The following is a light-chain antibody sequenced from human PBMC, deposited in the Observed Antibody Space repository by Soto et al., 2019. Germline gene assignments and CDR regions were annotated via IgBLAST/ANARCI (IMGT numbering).Light chain of an antibody. J-gene: IGLJ1*01. V-gene: IGLV2-11*01. CDR2: DFS. CDR3: CSYAGDNTYV. Sequence: QSALTQPRSVSGSPGQSVTISCGGTSSDIGGYNYVSWYRQYPGKAPKLMIYDFSQRPSGVPDRFSGSKSGNTASLTISGLQAEDEADYYCCSYAGDNTYVFGTGTKVTVL. CDR1: SSDIGGYNY.